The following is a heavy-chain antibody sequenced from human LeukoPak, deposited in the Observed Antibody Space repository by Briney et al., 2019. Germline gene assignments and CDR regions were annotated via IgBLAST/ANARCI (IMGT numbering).Heavy chain of an antibody. V-gene: IGHV1-2*06. CDR1: GYTFTGYY. Sequence: GASVKVSCKASGYTFTGYYMHWVRQAPGQGLEWMGRINPNSGGTNYAQKFQGRVTMTRDTSISTAYMELSRLRSDDTAVYYCAGAAYYDFWRGHNWFDPWGQGTLVTVSS. CDR2: INPNSGGT. J-gene: IGHJ5*02. D-gene: IGHD3-3*01. CDR3: AGAAYYDFWRGHNWFDP.